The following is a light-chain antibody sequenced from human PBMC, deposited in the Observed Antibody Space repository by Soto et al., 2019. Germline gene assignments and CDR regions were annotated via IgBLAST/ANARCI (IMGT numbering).Light chain of an antibody. V-gene: IGLV2-14*01. J-gene: IGLJ2*01. CDR2: NVS. CDR1: SSDVGGYNY. Sequence: QSALTQPASVSGSPGQSITISCTGTSSDVGGYNYVSWYQQHPGKAPKLMIHNVSNRPSGVSNRFSGSKSGNTASLSISALQAEDEADYYCSSYTSSSTLLFGGGTKLTVL. CDR3: SSYTSSSTLL.